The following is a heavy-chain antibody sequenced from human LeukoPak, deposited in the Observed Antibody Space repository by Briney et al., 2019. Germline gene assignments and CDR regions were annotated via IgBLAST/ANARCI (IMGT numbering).Heavy chain of an antibody. CDR1: GFTFSIYN. D-gene: IGHD2-2*01. CDR2: ISGGGGST. J-gene: IGHJ4*02. CDR3: AKGELEYCSGTSCYAFDY. Sequence: GGSLRLSCAASGFTFSIYNMNWLRQAPGKGLDGASVISGGGGSTFFADSVKGRFTISRDNSKNTLYLQVNSLRAEDTAVYYCAKGELEYCSGTSCYAFDYWGQGTLVTVSS. V-gene: IGHV3-23*01.